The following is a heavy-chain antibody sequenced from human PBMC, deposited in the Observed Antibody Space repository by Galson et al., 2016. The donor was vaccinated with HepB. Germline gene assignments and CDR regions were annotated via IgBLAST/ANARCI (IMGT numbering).Heavy chain of an antibody. CDR1: GLNFGDYA. D-gene: IGHD6-19*01. CDR2: IRGKTYGGTT. Sequence: SLRLSCAASGLNFGDYAMSWFRQAPGKGLEWVGFIRGKTYGGTTEYAASVKGRFTISRDDSKSIAYRQMNSLKNEDTDMYYWTRFRSRLALAPHQYWGQGTLVTVSS. J-gene: IGHJ4*02. V-gene: IGHV3-49*03. CDR3: TRFRSRLALAPHQY.